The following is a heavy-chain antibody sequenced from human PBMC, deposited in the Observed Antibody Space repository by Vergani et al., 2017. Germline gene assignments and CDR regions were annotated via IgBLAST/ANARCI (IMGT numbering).Heavy chain of an antibody. CDR3: ARDMYYDFWSGYYTGNYYYGMDV. D-gene: IGHD3-3*01. Sequence: EVQLVESGGGLVQPGGSLRLSCAASGFTFSSYWMSWVRQAPGKGLEWVANIKQDGSEKYYVDSVKGRFTISRDNAKNSLYLQMNSLRAEDTAVYYCARDMYYDFWSGYYTGNYYYGMDVWGQRTTVTVSS. CDR2: IKQDGSEK. V-gene: IGHV3-7*01. J-gene: IGHJ6*02. CDR1: GFTFSSYW.